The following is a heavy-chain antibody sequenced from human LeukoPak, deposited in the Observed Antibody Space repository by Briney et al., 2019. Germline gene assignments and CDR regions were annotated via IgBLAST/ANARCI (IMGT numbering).Heavy chain of an antibody. CDR2: IYSGGST. J-gene: IGHJ4*02. CDR1: GFTVSSNY. V-gene: IGHV3-53*01. Sequence: GGSLRLSCAVSGFTVSSNYMSWVRQAPGKGLEWVSVIYSGGSTYYADSVKGRFTISRDNSKNTLYLQMNSLRAEDTAVYYCARGGGQLLFNYWGQGTLVTVSS. D-gene: IGHD2-2*01. CDR3: ARGGGQLLFNY.